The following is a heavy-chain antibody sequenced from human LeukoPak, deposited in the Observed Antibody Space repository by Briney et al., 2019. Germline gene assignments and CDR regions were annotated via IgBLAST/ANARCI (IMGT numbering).Heavy chain of an antibody. CDR2: INCGNGKT. V-gene: IGHV1-3*01. Sequence: ASVKVSCKASGYTFNNYAMQWVRQAPGQRLEWMGWINCGNGKTKYSEEFQGRVTITRDTSATTAYMDLSSLRSEDTDVYYCARSIWYNRQYYFDYWGQGTLVTVSS. CDR1: GYTFNNYA. CDR3: ARSIWYNRQYYFDY. J-gene: IGHJ4*02. D-gene: IGHD6-13*01.